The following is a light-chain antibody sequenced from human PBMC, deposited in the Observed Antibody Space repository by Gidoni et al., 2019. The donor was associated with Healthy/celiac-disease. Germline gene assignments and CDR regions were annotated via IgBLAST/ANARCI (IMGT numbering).Light chain of an antibody. V-gene: IGLV2-14*01. CDR2: EVR. J-gene: IGLJ1*01. CDR3: SSYTSSSTLV. CDR1: SSEVGGYNY. Sequence: QSALTQPASVSGSPGQSITISCTGTSSEVGGYNYVSWYQQHPGKAPKLMIYEVRNRPSGVSNRFSGSKSGNTASLTIAGLQAEDEADYYCSSYTSSSTLVFGTGTKVTVL.